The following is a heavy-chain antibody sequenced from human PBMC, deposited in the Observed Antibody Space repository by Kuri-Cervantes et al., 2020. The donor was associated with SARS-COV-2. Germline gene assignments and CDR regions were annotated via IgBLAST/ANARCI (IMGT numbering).Heavy chain of an antibody. V-gene: IGHV4-34*01. J-gene: IGHJ6*01. Sequence: GSLRLSCAVYGGSFSGYYWSWIRQPPGKGLEWIGEINHSGSTNYNPSLKSRVTVSVDTSKNQFSLKLSSVTAADTAVYYCARSSYDFWSGYLYYYYYGMDVWGQGNTV. CDR1: GGSFSGYY. D-gene: IGHD3-3*01. CDR2: INHSGST. CDR3: ARSSYDFWSGYLYYYYYGMDV.